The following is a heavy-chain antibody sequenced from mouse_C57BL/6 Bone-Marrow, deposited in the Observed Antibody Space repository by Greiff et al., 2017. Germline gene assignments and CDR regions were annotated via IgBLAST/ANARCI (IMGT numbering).Heavy chain of an antibody. CDR1: GYTFTSYG. CDR2: IYPRSGNT. Sequence: VKLMESGAELARPGASVKLSCKASGYTFTSYGISWVKQRTGQGLEWIGEIYPRSGNTYYNEKFKGKATLTADKSSSTAYMELRSLTSEDSAVYFCARKDYYYGSSYFDYWGQGTTLTVSS. CDR3: ARKDYYYGSSYFDY. D-gene: IGHD1-1*01. V-gene: IGHV1-81*01. J-gene: IGHJ2*01.